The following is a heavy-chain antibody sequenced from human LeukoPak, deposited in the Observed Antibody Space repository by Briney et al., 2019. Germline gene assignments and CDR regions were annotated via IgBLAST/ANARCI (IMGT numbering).Heavy chain of an antibody. CDR3: ARAGSGDYYYYGMDV. D-gene: IGHD3-10*01. V-gene: IGHV1-69*04. CDR1: GRTFSSYA. Sequence: SVKVSCKASGRTFSSYAISWVRQAPGQGLEWMGRIIPIFGIANYAQKFQGRVTITADKSTSTAYMELSSLRSEDTAVYYCARAGSGDYYYYGMDVWGQGTTVTVSS. J-gene: IGHJ6*02. CDR2: IIPIFGIA.